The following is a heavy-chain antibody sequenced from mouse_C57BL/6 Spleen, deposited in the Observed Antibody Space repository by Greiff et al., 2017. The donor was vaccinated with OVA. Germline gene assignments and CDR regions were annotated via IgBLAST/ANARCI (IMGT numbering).Heavy chain of an antibody. V-gene: IGHV1-53*01. D-gene: IGHD2-4*01. CDR2: INPSNGGP. Sequence: VQLQQPGTELVKPGASVKLSCKASGYTFTSYWMHWVKQRPGQGLEWIGNINPSNGGPNYNEQFKSKATLTVDKSSSTAYMQLSSRTSEDSSFYYCARSDDYDMVYYAMDYWGQGTSVTVSS. CDR1: GYTFTSYW. J-gene: IGHJ4*01. CDR3: ARSDDYDMVYYAMDY.